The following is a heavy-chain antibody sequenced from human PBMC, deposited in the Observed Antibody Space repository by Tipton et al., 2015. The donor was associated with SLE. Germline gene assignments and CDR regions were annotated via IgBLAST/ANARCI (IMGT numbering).Heavy chain of an antibody. D-gene: IGHD1-7*01. Sequence: QVQLVQSGGEVKKPGASVKVSCKASGYTFSSYGIAWVRQGPGQGLEWMGWIKTNSDFTEYAQKFQGRVTMTKDTSTGTAYMEMWGLRSDDTAVYYCARDGNYVRDYWGQGTLVTVTS. CDR3: ARDGNYVRDY. J-gene: IGHJ4*02. CDR2: IKTNSDFT. CDR1: GYTFSSYG. V-gene: IGHV1-18*01.